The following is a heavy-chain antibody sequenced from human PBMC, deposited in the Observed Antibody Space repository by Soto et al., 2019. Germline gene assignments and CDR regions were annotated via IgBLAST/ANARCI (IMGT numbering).Heavy chain of an antibody. J-gene: IGHJ4*02. V-gene: IGHV3-23*01. CDR2: ISGSGGST. CDR1: GFTFSSYA. CDR3: AKDTTVLLWFGEDRYYFDY. Sequence: EVQLLESGGGLVQPGGSLRLSCAASGFTFSSYAMSWVRQAPGKGLEWAPAISGSGGSTYYADSVKGRFTISRDNSKNTLYLQMNSLRAEDTAVYYCAKDTTVLLWFGEDRYYFDYWGQGTLVTVSS. D-gene: IGHD3-10*01.